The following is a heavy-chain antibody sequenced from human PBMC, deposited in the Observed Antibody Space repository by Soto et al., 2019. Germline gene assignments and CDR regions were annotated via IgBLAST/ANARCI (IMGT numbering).Heavy chain of an antibody. CDR3: ARLWGAAAKYRPDGHNWFDP. J-gene: IGHJ5*02. V-gene: IGHV4-59*08. Sequence: SETLSLTCTVSGGSISSYYWSWIRQPPGKGLEWIGYIYYSGSTNYNPSLKSRVTISVDTSKTQFSLKLSSVTAADTAVYYCARLWGAAAKYRPDGHNWFDPWGQGTLVIVSS. CDR1: GGSISSYY. CDR2: IYYSGST. D-gene: IGHD6-13*01.